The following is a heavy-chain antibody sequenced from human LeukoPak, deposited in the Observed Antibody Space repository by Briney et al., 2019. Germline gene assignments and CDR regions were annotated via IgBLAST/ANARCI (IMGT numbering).Heavy chain of an antibody. V-gene: IGHV4-59*08. CDR1: GGSISGYH. CDR2: IFYTGNA. CDR3: ARVPYNWNQPFDY. Sequence: PSETLSLTCTVSGGSISGYHWNWIRQSPGKGLEWIANIFYTGNADYNPSLKSRVTISVDTSKNQFSLKLSSVTAADTAVYYCARVPYNWNQPFDYWGQGTLVTVSS. J-gene: IGHJ4*02. D-gene: IGHD1-20*01.